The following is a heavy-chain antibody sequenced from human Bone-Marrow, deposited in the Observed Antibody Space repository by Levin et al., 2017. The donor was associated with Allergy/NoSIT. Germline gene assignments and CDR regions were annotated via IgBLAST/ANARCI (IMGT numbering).Heavy chain of an antibody. CDR2: ISGSSNAI. V-gene: IGHV3-48*01. J-gene: IGHJ4*03. Sequence: GGSLRLSCAASGFTFSTYCMNWVRQAPGKGLEWISYISGSSNAIYYADSVKGRFTISRDNAQNSLYLQMNSLRAEDTAVYSCARDAYYSDNSGYFFGHWGQGTLVTVSS. D-gene: IGHD3-22*01. CDR3: ARDAYYSDNSGYFFGH. CDR1: GFTFSTYC.